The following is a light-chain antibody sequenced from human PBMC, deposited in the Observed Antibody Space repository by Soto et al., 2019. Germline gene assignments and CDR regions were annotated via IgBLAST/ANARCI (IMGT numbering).Light chain of an antibody. CDR1: QSVRNNY. Sequence: EIVLTQSPGTLSLAPGERATLSCRASQSVRNNYLAWYQQKPCQAPRLLIYSASSRATGIPDRFSGSVSGTDFTLTIIRLEPEDFEFYYCQQYTGSPLTFGGGTKVAI. J-gene: IGKJ4*01. V-gene: IGKV3-20*01. CDR2: SAS. CDR3: QQYTGSPLT.